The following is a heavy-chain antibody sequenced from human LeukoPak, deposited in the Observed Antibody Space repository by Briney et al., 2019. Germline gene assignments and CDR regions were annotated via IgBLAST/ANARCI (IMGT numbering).Heavy chain of an antibody. Sequence: SETLSLTCTVSGGSISSSSYYLGWIRPPPGKGLEWIGSIYYSGSTYYNPSLKSRVTISVDTSKNQFSLKLSSVTAADTAVYYCARRAISSHYWGQGTLVTVSS. D-gene: IGHD3-9*01. CDR2: IYYSGST. J-gene: IGHJ4*02. CDR1: GGSISSSSYY. CDR3: ARRAISSHY. V-gene: IGHV4-39*01.